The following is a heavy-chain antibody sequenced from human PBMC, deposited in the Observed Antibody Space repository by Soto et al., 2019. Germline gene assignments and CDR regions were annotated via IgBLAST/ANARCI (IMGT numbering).Heavy chain of an antibody. CDR2: IKTRSEGEAT. CDR3: TTGSVEGV. Sequence: EVQLVESGRGLVKPGGSLRLSCAASDFSISNAWMNWVRQAPGKGLEWVGRIKTRSEGEATDYAAPLKDRFTISRDDSKNTLFLQMNSLKTEDTAVYYCTTGSVEGVWGQGATVIVSS. D-gene: IGHD2-15*01. J-gene: IGHJ6*02. CDR1: DFSISNAW. V-gene: IGHV3-15*07.